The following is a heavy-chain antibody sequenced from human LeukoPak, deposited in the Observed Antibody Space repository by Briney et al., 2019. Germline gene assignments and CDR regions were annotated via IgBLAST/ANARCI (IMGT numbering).Heavy chain of an antibody. CDR2: INPNSGGT. D-gene: IGHD3-3*01. CDR3: ARVFRPIFPPGGNWFDP. Sequence: ASVKVSCKASGYTFTGYYMHWLRQAPGQGLEWMGWINPNSGGTNYAQKFQGRVTMTRDTSISTAYMELSRLRPDDTAVYYCARVFRPIFPPGGNWFDPWGQGTLVTVSS. V-gene: IGHV1-2*02. J-gene: IGHJ5*02. CDR1: GYTFTGYY.